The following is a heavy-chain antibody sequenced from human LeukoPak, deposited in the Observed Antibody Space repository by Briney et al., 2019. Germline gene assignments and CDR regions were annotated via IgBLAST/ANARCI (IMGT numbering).Heavy chain of an antibody. CDR2: ISACNGNT. CDR1: GYTFTSYG. D-gene: IGHD1-26*01. Sequence: GASVKVSCKASGYTFTSYGISWVRQAPGQGLEWMGWISACNGNTNYAQKFQGRVTMTRDTSISTAYMELSRLRSDDTAVYYCAREGTIVGDPLDYWGQGTLVTVSS. V-gene: IGHV1-18*01. J-gene: IGHJ4*02. CDR3: AREGTIVGDPLDY.